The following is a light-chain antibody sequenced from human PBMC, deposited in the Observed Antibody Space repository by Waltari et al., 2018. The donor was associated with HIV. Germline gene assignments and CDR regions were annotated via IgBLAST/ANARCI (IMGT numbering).Light chain of an antibody. CDR3: YSKADDSNVV. CDR1: ILENKY. CDR2: EDT. V-gene: IGLV3-27*01. Sequence: SYDLTQPSSLSVSPGQTARITCSGDILENKYVRWFQLRPGQAPLLVIYEDTKRPSGVPERFSGSSSGTTVTLTISGAQVDDEADYYCYSKADDSNVVFGGGTKLTVL. J-gene: IGLJ2*01.